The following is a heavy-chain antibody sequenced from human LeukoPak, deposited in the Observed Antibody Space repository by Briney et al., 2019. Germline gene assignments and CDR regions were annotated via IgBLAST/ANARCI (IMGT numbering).Heavy chain of an antibody. J-gene: IGHJ4*02. CDR3: AMLRAVTVDS. Sequence: PSETLSLTRAVYGGSFSRYYWSWIRQPPGKGLEGLGDINHSGSPNYNPSLKSPVTISVNKFKNQFSLKLSSVPAAHTALYYCAMLRAVTVDSWGQGTLVTVSS. CDR1: GGSFSRYY. V-gene: IGHV4-34*01. CDR2: INHSGSP. D-gene: IGHD4-17*01.